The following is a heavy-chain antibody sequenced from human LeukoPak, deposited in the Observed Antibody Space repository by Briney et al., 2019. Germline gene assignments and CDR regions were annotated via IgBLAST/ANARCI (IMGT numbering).Heavy chain of an antibody. J-gene: IGHJ6*02. CDR2: IYSSGST. Sequence: GGSLRLSCAASGFTVSSNYMSWVRQAPGKGLEWVSVIYSSGSTYYADSVRGRFTISRDNSKNTLYLQMNSLRAEDTAVYYCAREYDSSGPAYSYGMDVWGQGTTVTVSS. CDR3: AREYDSSGPAYSYGMDV. V-gene: IGHV3-53*01. D-gene: IGHD3-22*01. CDR1: GFTVSSNY.